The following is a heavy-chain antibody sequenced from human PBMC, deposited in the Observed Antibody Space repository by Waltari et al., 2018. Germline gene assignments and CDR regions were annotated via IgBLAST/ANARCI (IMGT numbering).Heavy chain of an antibody. D-gene: IGHD6-19*01. CDR2: LTPKSGNPKPGGA. J-gene: IGHJ4*02. V-gene: IGHV1-2*06. CDR3: ARGVGGKGDY. CDR1: GYTFTDYY. Sequence: QVHLVQSGAEVKKPGASVKVSCKVSGYTFTDYYIHWVRQAPGQGLEWMGRLTPKSGNPKPGGANFPRKLQGRVATTGDTSTSTAYMELSSLRSDDTAMYYCARGVGGKGDYWGQGTLVTVSS.